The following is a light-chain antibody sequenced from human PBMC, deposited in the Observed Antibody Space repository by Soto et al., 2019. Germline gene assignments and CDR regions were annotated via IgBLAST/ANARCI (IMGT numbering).Light chain of an antibody. J-gene: IGLJ2*01. CDR1: SSNIGNSY. CDR2: DNN. Sequence: QSVLTQPPSVSAAPGQKVIISCSGSSSNIGNSYVSWYQQLPGTAPKLLIYDNNKRPSGIPDRFSGFKSGTSATLGITGLQTGDEADYYCGTWDSSLSAVVFGGGTKLTVL. V-gene: IGLV1-51*01. CDR3: GTWDSSLSAVV.